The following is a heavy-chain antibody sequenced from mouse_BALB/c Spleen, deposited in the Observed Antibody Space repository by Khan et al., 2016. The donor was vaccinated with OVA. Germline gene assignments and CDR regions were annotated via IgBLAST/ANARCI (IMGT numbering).Heavy chain of an antibody. CDR3: VTGGFAY. Sequence: EVELVESGGGLVQPGGSRKLSCAVSGFTFIDYGRAWVRQTLGKGPEWMAFIRSDAYSTNYADTVTGRFTITRENAKNTLYLEMSSLRYDDTAMYYCVTGGFAYWGQGTLVTVSA. V-gene: IGHV5-15*02. CDR2: IRSDAYST. CDR1: GFTFIDYG. J-gene: IGHJ3*01.